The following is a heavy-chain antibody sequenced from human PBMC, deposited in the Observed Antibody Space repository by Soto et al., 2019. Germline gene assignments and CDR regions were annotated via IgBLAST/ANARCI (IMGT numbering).Heavy chain of an antibody. Sequence: GGSLRLSCAASGFIFSHYGMSWVRQAPGKGLEWVSTISGSAGSTFYADSVKGRFTISRDNSKNTLYLQMNSLRAEDTAVYYCAKSGLPDGWYGGDYWGQGTLVTVSS. CDR2: ISGSAGST. J-gene: IGHJ4*02. CDR3: AKSGLPDGWYGGDY. D-gene: IGHD6-19*01. V-gene: IGHV3-23*01. CDR1: GFIFSHYG.